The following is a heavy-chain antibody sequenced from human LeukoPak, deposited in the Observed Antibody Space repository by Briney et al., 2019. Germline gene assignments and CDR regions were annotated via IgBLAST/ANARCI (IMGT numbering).Heavy chain of an antibody. J-gene: IGHJ6*03. CDR3: ARVSGLSSYYYYYMGV. CDR2: IIPIFGTA. D-gene: IGHD3-10*01. V-gene: IGHV1-69*05. Sequence: SVKVSCKASGGTFGSYAISWVRQAPGQGLEWMGGIIPIFGTANYAQKFQGRVTITTDESTSTAYMELSSLRSEDTAVYYCARVSGLSSYYYYYMGVWGKGTTVTVSS. CDR1: GGTFGSYA.